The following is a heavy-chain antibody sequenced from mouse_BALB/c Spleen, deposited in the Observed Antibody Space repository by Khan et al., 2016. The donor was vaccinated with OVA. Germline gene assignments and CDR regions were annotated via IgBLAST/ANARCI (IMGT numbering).Heavy chain of an antibody. CDR3: ARGRYRYPFAY. CDR2: ISYSGST. CDR1: GYSITSDYA. J-gene: IGHJ3*01. V-gene: IGHV3-2*02. Sequence: EVQLQQSGPGLVKPSQSLSLTCTVTGYSITSDYAWNWIRQFPGNKLEWMGYISYSGSTSYNPSLKSRISITRATSKKQFFLQLNSLTTEDTATYYCARGRYRYPFAYWGQGTLVTVSA. D-gene: IGHD2-14*01.